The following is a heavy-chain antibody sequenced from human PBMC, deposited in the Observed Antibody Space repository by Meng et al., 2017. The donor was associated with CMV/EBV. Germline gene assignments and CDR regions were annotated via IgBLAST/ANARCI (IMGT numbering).Heavy chain of an antibody. CDR1: GGSISSGDYY. D-gene: IGHD1-14*01. CDR3: ARVTSRVAGAFDY. Sequence: QVQLQESGPGLVTPSQTLPLTCTVSGGSISSGDYYWSWIRQPPGKGLEWIGYIYYSGSTYYNPSLKSRVTISVDTSKNQFSLKLSSVTAADTAVYYCARVTSRVAGAFDYWGQGTLVTVSS. J-gene: IGHJ4*02. CDR2: IYYSGST. V-gene: IGHV4-30-4*08.